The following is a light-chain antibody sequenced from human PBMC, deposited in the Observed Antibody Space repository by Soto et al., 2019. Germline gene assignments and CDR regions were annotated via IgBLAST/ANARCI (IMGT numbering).Light chain of an antibody. J-gene: IGKJ4*01. V-gene: IGKV3-11*01. CDR3: QHRSNWPPT. CDR2: DAS. CDR1: QSVSSY. Sequence: EIVLTQSPATLSLSPGERATLPCRASQSVSSYLAWYQQKPGQAPRLLIYDASDRATGIPVRFSGSGSGTDFTLTISSLEPEDFAVYYCQHRSNWPPTFGGGTKVDIK.